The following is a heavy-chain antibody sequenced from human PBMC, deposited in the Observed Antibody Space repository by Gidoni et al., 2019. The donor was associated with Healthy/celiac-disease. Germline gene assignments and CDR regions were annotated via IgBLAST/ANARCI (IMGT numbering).Heavy chain of an antibody. CDR3: ARSYYDSSGPTDWFDP. V-gene: IGHV4-39*01. J-gene: IGHJ5*02. CDR1: GGSISSSSYY. Sequence: ETLSLTCTVSGGSISSSSYYWGWIRQPPGKGLEWIGSIYYSGSTYYNPSLKSRVTISVDTSKNQFSLKLSSVTAADTAVYYCARSYYDSSGPTDWFDPWGQGTLVTVSS. D-gene: IGHD3-22*01. CDR2: IYYSGST.